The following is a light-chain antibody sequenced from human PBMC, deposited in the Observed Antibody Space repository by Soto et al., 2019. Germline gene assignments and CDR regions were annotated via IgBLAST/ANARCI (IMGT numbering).Light chain of an antibody. J-gene: IGKJ2*01. CDR3: LQHKGYPHT. V-gene: IGKV1-5*03. CDR1: QSISTW. CDR2: KAS. Sequence: DIQMTQSPSTLSASVGDRVTITCRASQSISTWLAWYQQEPGKAPKLLIHKASSLQSGVPSRFSGSGSGTDFTLTISSLHPDDFATYYCLQHKGYPHTFGQGTKLEIK.